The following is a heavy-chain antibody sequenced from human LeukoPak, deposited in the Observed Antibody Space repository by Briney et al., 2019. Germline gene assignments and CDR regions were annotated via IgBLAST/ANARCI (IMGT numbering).Heavy chain of an antibody. J-gene: IGHJ4*02. D-gene: IGHD1-26*01. V-gene: IGHV1-69*05. CDR2: IIPIFGTA. CDR1: GGTFSSYA. Sequence: GSSVKVSCKASGGTFSSYAISWVRQAPGQGLEWMGGIIPIFGTANYAQKFQGRVTITTDEFTSTAYMELSSLRSEDTAVYYCAGYSGSYRGFDYWGQGTLVTVSS. CDR3: AGYSGSYRGFDY.